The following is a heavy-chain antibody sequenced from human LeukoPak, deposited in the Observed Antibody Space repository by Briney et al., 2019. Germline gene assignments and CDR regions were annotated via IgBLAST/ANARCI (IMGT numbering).Heavy chain of an antibody. CDR3: ARDRCAMCAFDI. CDR2: INHSGST. D-gene: IGHD5-24*01. Sequence: SETLSLTCAVYGGSFSGYYWSWIRQPPGKGLEWIGEINHSGSTNYNPSLKRRVTISVDTSKNQFSLKLSSVTAADTAVYYCARDRCAMCAFDIWGQGTMVTVSS. V-gene: IGHV4-34*01. J-gene: IGHJ3*02. CDR1: GGSFSGYY.